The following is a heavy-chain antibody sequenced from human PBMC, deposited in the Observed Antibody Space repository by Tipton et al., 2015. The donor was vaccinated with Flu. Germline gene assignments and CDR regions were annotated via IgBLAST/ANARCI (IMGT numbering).Heavy chain of an antibody. J-gene: IGHJ4*02. D-gene: IGHD3-10*01. CDR2: INYRGIT. CDR3: ARGSGSGTYVIFEY. Sequence: LRLSCTVSGGSISSISDYWGWVRQSPGKGLEWIGNINYRGITYYNPSLKSRVTISVDTPKNQFSLKVTSVTAADTAVYYCARGSGSGTYVIFEYWGQGTLVTVPS. CDR1: GGSISSISDY. V-gene: IGHV4-39*07.